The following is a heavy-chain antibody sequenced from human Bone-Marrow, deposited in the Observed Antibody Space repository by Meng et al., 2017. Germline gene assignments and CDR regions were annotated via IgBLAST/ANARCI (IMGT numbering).Heavy chain of an antibody. Sequence: GESLKISCAGSGFTFSNAWMTWVRQAPGKGLEWIGRMKSNVDGGTVDYAAALKGRFFISRDDSKNMFYLQMNSLKSEDTAVYYCTGHIDYWGQGTLVTVSS. J-gene: IGHJ4*02. CDR1: GFTFSNAW. CDR3: TGHIDY. CDR2: MKSNVDGGTV. V-gene: IGHV3-15*01.